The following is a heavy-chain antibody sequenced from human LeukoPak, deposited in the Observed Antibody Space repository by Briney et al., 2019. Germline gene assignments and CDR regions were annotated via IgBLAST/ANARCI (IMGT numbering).Heavy chain of an antibody. CDR1: GHSLSHGYY. CDR3: ARDPNYYDSSGYFYYFDY. V-gene: IGHV4-38-2*02. Sequence: SDTLSLTCTVSGHSLSHGYYWSWIRQSPGKGLEWMGSIYHGGTTYYNLSLRGRLTISVDTPNNQFSLKLSSVTAADTAVYYCARDPNYYDSSGYFYYFDYWGQGAQVTVSS. J-gene: IGHJ4*02. D-gene: IGHD3-22*01. CDR2: IYHGGTT.